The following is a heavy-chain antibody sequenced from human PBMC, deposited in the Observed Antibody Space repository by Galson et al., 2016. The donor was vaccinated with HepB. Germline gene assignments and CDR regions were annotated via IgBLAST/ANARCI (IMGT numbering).Heavy chain of an antibody. CDR1: RYTFTNYY. Sequence: SVKVSCKASRYTFTNYYIHWVRQAPGQGLEWMGIISPSSGSTNYAQKFQGRVTMTRDTSTNTAYMELSSLRLEDTAVYYCARIWVRDGLDYWGQGTLVAVSS. D-gene: IGHD3-10*01. V-gene: IGHV1-46*01. CDR3: ARIWVRDGLDY. J-gene: IGHJ4*02. CDR2: ISPSSGST.